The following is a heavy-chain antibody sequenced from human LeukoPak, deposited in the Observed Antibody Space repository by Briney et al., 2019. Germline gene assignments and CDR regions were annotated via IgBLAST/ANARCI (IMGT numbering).Heavy chain of an antibody. V-gene: IGHV3-7*01. CDR3: ARDTGYSYGYGAFDI. J-gene: IGHJ3*02. CDR2: IKQDGSEK. Sequence: GGSLRLSCAASGFTFSSYAMSWVRQAPGKGLEWVANIKQDGSEKYYVDSVKGRFTISRDNAKNSLYLQMNSLRAEDTAVYYCARDTGYSYGYGAFDIWGQGTMVTVSS. CDR1: GFTFSSYA. D-gene: IGHD5-18*01.